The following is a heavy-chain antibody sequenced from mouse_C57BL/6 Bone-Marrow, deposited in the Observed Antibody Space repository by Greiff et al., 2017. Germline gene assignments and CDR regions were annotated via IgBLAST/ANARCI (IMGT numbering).Heavy chain of an antibody. CDR1: GYTFTSYG. V-gene: IGHV1-81*01. J-gene: IGHJ3*01. CDR2: IYPRSGNT. CDR3: ARRTDYDEFAY. Sequence: VMLVESGAELARPGASVKLSCKASGYTFTSYGISWVKQRTGQGLEWIGEIYPRSGNTYYNEKFKGKATLTADKSSSTAYMELRSLTSEDSAVYFCARRTDYDEFAYWGQGTLVTVSA. D-gene: IGHD2-4*01.